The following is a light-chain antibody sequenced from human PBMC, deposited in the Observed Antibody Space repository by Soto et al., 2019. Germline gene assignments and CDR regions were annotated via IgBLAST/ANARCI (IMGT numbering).Light chain of an antibody. CDR1: NIGSKS. CDR2: YDS. CDR3: QVWDISSDVI. Sequence: SYELTQPPSVSGAPGKTAKITCGGNNIGSKSVHWYQQKPGQAPVLVIYYDSDRPSGIPERLSGSNSGSTATLTISRVEAGDEADYYCQVWDISSDVIFGGGTKLTVL. J-gene: IGLJ2*01. V-gene: IGLV3-21*04.